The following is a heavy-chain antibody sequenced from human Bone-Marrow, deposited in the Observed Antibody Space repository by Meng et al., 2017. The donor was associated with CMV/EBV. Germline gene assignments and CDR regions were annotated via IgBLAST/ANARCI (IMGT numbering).Heavy chain of an antibody. V-gene: IGHV3-30-3*01. Sequence: GGSLRLSCAASGFTFSYYAMHWVRQAPGKGLEWVAVISYDGSNKYYADSVKGRFTISRDNSKNTLYLQMNSLRAEDTAVYYCARDGGEGYDFWSGYYTGYFFDYCGQGTLVTVSS. CDR2: ISYDGSNK. J-gene: IGHJ4*02. CDR1: GFTFSYYA. CDR3: ARDGGEGYDFWSGYYTGYFFDY. D-gene: IGHD3-3*01.